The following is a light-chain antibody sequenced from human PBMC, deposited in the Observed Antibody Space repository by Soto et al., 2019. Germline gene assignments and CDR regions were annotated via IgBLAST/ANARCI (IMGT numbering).Light chain of an antibody. J-gene: IGKJ4*01. V-gene: IGKV3-11*01. CDR1: QSVSSY. CDR3: QKRSNWPALT. Sequence: EIVLTQSPATLSLSPGERATLSCRASQSVSSYLAWYQQKPGQAPRLLIYGASNRATGIPARFSGSWSGTNFNLTISSLEPEDFAVYYCQKRSNWPALTFGGGTKVEIK. CDR2: GAS.